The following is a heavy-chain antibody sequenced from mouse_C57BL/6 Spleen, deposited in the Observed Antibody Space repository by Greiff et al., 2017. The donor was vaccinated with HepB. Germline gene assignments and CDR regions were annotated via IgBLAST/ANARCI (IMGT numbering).Heavy chain of an antibody. D-gene: IGHD1-1*01. V-gene: IGHV1-80*01. J-gene: IGHJ4*01. CDR3: APFYYGSSYRAMDY. CDR2: IYPGDGDT. Sequence: VQLQQSGAELVKPGASVKISCKASGYAFSSYWMNWVKQRPGKGLEWIGQIYPGDGDTNYNGKFKGKATLTADKSSSTAYMQLSSLTSEDSAVYFCAPFYYGSSYRAMDYWCQGTSVTVSS. CDR1: GYAFSSYW.